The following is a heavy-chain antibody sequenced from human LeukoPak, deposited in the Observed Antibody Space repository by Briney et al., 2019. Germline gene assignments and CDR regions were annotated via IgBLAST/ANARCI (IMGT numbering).Heavy chain of an antibody. CDR3: TREWGRIAVAGGPGY. J-gene: IGHJ4*02. Sequence: GSLRLSCEVSGFTFSNYGMHWVRQAPGKGLEWLALIWYDGRTKFHADSVKGRFTISRDNSANTLYLQMSSLRVEDTAVYYCTREWGRIAVAGGPGYWGQGARVTVSS. D-gene: IGHD6-19*01. CDR2: IWYDGRTK. CDR1: GFTFSNYG. V-gene: IGHV3-33*01.